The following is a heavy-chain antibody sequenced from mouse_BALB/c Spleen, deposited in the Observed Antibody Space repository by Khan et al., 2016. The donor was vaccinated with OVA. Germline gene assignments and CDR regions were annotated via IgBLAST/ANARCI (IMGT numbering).Heavy chain of an antibody. V-gene: IGHV2-2*02. Sequence: QVQLQQSGPGLVQPSQSLSITCTVSGFSLTSYGVHWVRQSPGKGLEWLGVIWSGGSTDYNAAFISRLSISKDNSKSQVFFKMNSLQANDTAIYDCARSPYGNYGFAYWGQGTLVTVSA. CDR2: IWSGGST. D-gene: IGHD2-1*01. CDR1: GFSLTSYG. J-gene: IGHJ3*01. CDR3: ARSPYGNYGFAY.